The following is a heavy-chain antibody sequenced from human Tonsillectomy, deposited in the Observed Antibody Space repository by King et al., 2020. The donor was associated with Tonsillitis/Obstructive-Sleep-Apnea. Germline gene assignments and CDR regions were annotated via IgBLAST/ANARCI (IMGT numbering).Heavy chain of an antibody. Sequence: QLVQSGAEVKKPGESLKISCKGSGYSFTSYWIGWVRQMPGKGLEWMGIIYPGDSDTRFSPSFQGQVTISADRSISTAYLQWSSLEASDTAMYYCARPAVAGYWYFDLWGCGTLVTVSS. CDR1: GYSFTSYW. J-gene: IGHJ2*01. CDR3: ARPAVAGYWYFDL. D-gene: IGHD6-19*01. V-gene: IGHV5-51*01. CDR2: IYPGDSDT.